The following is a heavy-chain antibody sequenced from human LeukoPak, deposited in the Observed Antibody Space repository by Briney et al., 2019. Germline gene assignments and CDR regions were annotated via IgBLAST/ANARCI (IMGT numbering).Heavy chain of an antibody. CDR3: AREVRFVRFDY. CDR1: GGSISSYY. D-gene: IGHD3-10*01. Sequence: SETLSLTCTVSGGSISSYYWSWIRQPAGKGLKWIGRIYTRGSTNYNPSLKSRVTMSVDTSKNQLSLKLSSVTAADTAVYYCAREVRFVRFDYWGQGTLVTVSS. J-gene: IGHJ4*02. V-gene: IGHV4-4*07. CDR2: IYTRGST.